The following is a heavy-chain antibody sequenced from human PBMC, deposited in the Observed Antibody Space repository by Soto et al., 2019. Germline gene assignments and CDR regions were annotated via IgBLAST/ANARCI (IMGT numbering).Heavy chain of an antibody. V-gene: IGHV1-2*02. CDR2: INPNSGGT. Sequence: WASVKVSCKASGYTFTGYYMHWVRQAPGQGLEWMGWINPNSGGTNYAQKFQGRVTMTRDTSISTAYMELSRLRSDDTAVYYCAPDYGDYRWFDPWGQGTLVTVSS. J-gene: IGHJ5*02. CDR3: APDYGDYRWFDP. D-gene: IGHD4-17*01. CDR1: GYTFTGYY.